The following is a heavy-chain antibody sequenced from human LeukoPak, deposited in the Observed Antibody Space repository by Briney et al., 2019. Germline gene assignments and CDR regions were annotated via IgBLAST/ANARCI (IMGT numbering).Heavy chain of an antibody. CDR3: ARHGGGYSYDY. V-gene: IGHV4-59*01. Sequence: SETLSLTCTVPGGSISSYYWSWIRQPPGKGLELIGYIYDSGSTNYNPSLKSRVTISVDTPKNQFSLKLSSVTAADTAVYYCARHGGGYSYDYWGQGTLVTVSS. D-gene: IGHD5-18*01. CDR2: IYDSGST. CDR1: GGSISSYY. J-gene: IGHJ4*02.